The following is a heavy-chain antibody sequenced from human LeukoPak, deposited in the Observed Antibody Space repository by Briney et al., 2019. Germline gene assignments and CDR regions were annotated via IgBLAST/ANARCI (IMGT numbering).Heavy chain of an antibody. V-gene: IGHV4-59*01. CDR3: ARVRAMVRGVITNGDWFDP. J-gene: IGHJ5*02. D-gene: IGHD3-10*01. CDR2: IYYSGST. Sequence: PSETLSLTCTVSGGSISSYYWSWIRQPPGKGLEGIGYIYYSGSTNYNPSLKSRVTISVDTSKNQFSLKLSSVTAADTAVYYCARVRAMVRGVITNGDWFDPWGQGTLVTVSS. CDR1: GGSISSYY.